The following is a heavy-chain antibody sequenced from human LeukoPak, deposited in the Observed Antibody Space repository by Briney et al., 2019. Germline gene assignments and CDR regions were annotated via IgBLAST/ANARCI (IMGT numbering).Heavy chain of an antibody. J-gene: IGHJ5*02. CDR2: ISYDGSNK. V-gene: IGHV3-30*18. Sequence: GGSLRLSCAASGFTFSSYSMHWVRQAPGKGLEWVAVISYDGSNKYYADSVKGRFTISRDNSKNTLYLQMNSLRAEDTAVYYCAKDFKWELLYWFDPWGQGTLVTVSS. CDR3: AKDFKWELLYWFDP. CDR1: GFTFSSYS. D-gene: IGHD1-26*01.